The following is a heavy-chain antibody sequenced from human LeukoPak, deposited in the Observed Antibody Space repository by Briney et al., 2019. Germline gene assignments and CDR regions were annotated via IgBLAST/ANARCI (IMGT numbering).Heavy chain of an antibody. D-gene: IGHD2-21*02. CDR1: GFTFSSYA. CDR3: AKDVTDIVVVTARLYDY. Sequence: SGGSLRLSCAASGFTFSSYAMSWVRQAPGEGLEWVSAISGSGGSTYYADSVKGRFTISRDNSKNTLYLQMNSLRAEDTAVYYCAKDVTDIVVVTARLYDYWGQGTLVTVSS. V-gene: IGHV3-23*01. J-gene: IGHJ4*02. CDR2: ISGSGGST.